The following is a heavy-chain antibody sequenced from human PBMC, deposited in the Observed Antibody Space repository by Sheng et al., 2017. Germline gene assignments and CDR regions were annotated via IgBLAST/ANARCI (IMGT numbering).Heavy chain of an antibody. CDR3: ARITGNKFDY. J-gene: IGHJ4*01. CDR1: GYTFATYW. CDR2: IYPGDSDT. D-gene: IGHD1-20*01. Sequence: EVQLVQSGSEVKKPGESLKISCKSSGYTFATYWIGWVRQMPGKGLEWMGIIYPGDSDTRYSPSFEGQVTISADKSISTASLQWSSLKASDTAMYYCARITGNKFDYWGPEPWSPSPQ. V-gene: IGHV5-51*06.